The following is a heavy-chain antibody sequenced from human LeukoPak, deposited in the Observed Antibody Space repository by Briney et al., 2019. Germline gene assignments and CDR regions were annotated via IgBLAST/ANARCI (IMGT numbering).Heavy chain of an antibody. CDR3: AREKEGWFGELSGYFDY. Sequence: GGSLRLSCAASGFTFSSYSMNWVRQAPGKGLEWVSSISSSSSYIYYADSVKGRFTISRDNAKNPLYLQMNSLRAEDTAVYYCAREKEGWFGELSGYFDYWGQGTLVTVSS. D-gene: IGHD3-10*01. V-gene: IGHV3-21*01. CDR1: GFTFSSYS. CDR2: ISSSSSYI. J-gene: IGHJ4*02.